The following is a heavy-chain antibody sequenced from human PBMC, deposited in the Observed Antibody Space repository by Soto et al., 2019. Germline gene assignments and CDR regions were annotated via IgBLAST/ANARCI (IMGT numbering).Heavy chain of an antibody. V-gene: IGHV6-1*01. D-gene: IGHD6-19*01. CDR2: TYYRSRWYN. J-gene: IGHJ4*02. CDR3: VRDTGSGRGWYVI. CDR1: GDSVSSNSFA. Sequence: SQTLSLTFAISGDSVSSNSFAWNWIRQSPSRVLEWLGRTYYRSRWYNAYSVSVKSRITINPDTSKNQFSLQLKSVTPEDTAVYYCVRDTGSGRGWYVIWGQGTQMTVYS.